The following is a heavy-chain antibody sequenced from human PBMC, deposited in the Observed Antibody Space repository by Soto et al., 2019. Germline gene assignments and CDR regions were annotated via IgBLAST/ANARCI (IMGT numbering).Heavy chain of an antibody. CDR2: IYPGNSDT. V-gene: IGHV5-51*01. CDR3: ARSLSLPGNYYYYMDV. J-gene: IGHJ6*03. CDR1: GYSFTSYW. D-gene: IGHD3-10*01. Sequence: GESLKISCKGSGYSFTSYWIGWVCQMPGKGLEWMGIIYPGNSDTRYSPSFQGQVTISADKSISTAYLQWSSLKASDTAMYYCARSLSLPGNYYYYMDVWGKGTTVTVSS.